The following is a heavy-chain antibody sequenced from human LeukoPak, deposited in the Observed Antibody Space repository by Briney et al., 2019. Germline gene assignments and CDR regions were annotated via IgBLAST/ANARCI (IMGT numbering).Heavy chain of an antibody. CDR2: ISGSGGST. D-gene: IGHD4-17*01. J-gene: IGHJ4*02. Sequence: PGGSLRLSCAASGFTFSSYAMSWVRQAPGKGLEWVSAISGSGGSTYYADSVKGRFTISGDNSKNTLYLQMNSLRAEDTAVYYCANAVDGDYMRYWGQGTLVTASS. V-gene: IGHV3-23*01. CDR3: ANAVDGDYMRY. CDR1: GFTFSSYA.